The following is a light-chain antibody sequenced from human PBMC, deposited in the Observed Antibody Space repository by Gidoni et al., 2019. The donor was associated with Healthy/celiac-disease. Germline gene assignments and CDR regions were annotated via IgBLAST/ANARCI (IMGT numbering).Light chain of an antibody. J-gene: IGLJ1*01. CDR3: SSYTSSSTL. V-gene: IGLV2-14*01. CDR1: SSDVGGYNY. Sequence: HSALTQPASVSGSPGQSITISCTGTSSDVGGYNYVSWYQQHPGKAPKLMIYEVSNRLSGVSNRFSGSKSGNTASLTISGLQAEDEADYYCSSYTSSSTLFGTGTKVTVL. CDR2: EVS.